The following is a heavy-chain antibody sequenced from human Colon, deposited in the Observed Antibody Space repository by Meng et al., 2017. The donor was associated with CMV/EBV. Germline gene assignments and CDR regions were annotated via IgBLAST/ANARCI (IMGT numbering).Heavy chain of an antibody. CDR2: ISYDGSIK. Sequence: GGSLRLSCAASGFTFSSSGMHWVRQAPGKGLEWVALISYDGSIKYYVDSVKGRFTISRDNSKNTLSLQMNSLSADDTAVYYCVRVGDYPGGYFDYWGLGTLVTVSS. CDR3: VRVGDYPGGYFDY. CDR1: GFTFSSSG. D-gene: IGHD4-17*01. V-gene: IGHV3-30*19. J-gene: IGHJ4*02.